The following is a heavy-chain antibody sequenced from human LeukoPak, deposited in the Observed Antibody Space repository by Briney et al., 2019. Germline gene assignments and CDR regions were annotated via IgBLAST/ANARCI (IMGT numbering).Heavy chain of an antibody. CDR2: ISANNGNT. V-gene: IGHV1-18*01. D-gene: IGHD1-26*01. J-gene: IGHJ5*02. CDR3: ARRVVGATSWVAP. CDR1: RDTLTSNG. Sequence: ASVKVSCNVSRDTLTSNGNIWMRQAPGQGLEWMGWISANNGNTNYAQKLQGRVTMTTATSTSTAYMELRTLTSDDTSVYYCARRVVGATSWVAPWGQGNLVTVSS.